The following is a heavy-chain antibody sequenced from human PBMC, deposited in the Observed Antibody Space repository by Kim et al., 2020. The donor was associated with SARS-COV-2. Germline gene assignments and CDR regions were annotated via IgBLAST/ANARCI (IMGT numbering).Heavy chain of an antibody. Sequence: SVKVSCKASGGTFSSYAISWVRQAPGQGLEWMGGIIPIFGTANYAQKFQGRVTITADESTSTAYMELSSLRSEDTAVYYCASVHREYILTGYYPHRHYYYGMDVWGQGTTVTVSS. CDR2: IIPIFGTA. V-gene: IGHV1-69*13. J-gene: IGHJ6*02. CDR3: ASVHREYILTGYYPHRHYYYGMDV. D-gene: IGHD3-9*01. CDR1: GGTFSSYA.